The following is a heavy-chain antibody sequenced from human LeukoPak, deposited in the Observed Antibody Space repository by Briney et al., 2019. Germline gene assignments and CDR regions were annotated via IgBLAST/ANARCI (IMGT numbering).Heavy chain of an antibody. V-gene: IGHV1-2*04. CDR3: ARDLSGYDLGFDY. J-gene: IGHJ4*02. CDR2: INPNSGGT. Sequence: GASVKVSCKASGYTFTGYYMHWVRQAPGQGLEWMGWINPNSGGTNYAQKFQGWVTMTRDTSISTAYMELSRLRSDDTAVYYCARDLSGYDLGFDYWGQGTLVTVSS. D-gene: IGHD5-12*01. CDR1: GYTFTGYY.